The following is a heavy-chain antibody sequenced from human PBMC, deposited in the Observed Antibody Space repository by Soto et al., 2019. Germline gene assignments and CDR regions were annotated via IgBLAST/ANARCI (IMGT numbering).Heavy chain of an antibody. CDR1: GSSFTSNNW. Sequence: SDTLSLTSAVPGSSFTSNNWWTCVRQPPGQGLEWIGEIYRTGSTNYNPSLKSRVTISLDKSENQFSLKVTSLTAADTAVYYCASRDPGASVDYWGQGTLVTVSS. J-gene: IGHJ4*02. V-gene: IGHV4-4*02. CDR3: ASRDPGASVDY. CDR2: IYRTGST. D-gene: IGHD1-26*01.